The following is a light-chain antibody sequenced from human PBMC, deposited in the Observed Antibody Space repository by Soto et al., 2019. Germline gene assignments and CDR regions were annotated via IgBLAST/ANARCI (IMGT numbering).Light chain of an antibody. CDR2: GAS. V-gene: IGKV3-20*01. Sequence: IVLTQSRRTLSLSPGERDTLSCRASQSVSSSYLAWYQQKPGQAPRFLIYGASSRATDIPDRFSGSGSGTDFTLTISRLEPEDFAVYYCQHYGSSPITFGQGTRLEIK. CDR1: QSVSSSY. J-gene: IGKJ5*01. CDR3: QHYGSSPIT.